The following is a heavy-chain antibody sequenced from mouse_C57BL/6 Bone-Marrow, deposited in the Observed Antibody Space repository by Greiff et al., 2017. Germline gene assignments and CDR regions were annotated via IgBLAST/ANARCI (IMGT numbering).Heavy chain of an antibody. V-gene: IGHV2-2*01. CDR1: GFSLTSYG. D-gene: IGHD1-1*01. CDR3: ARKGLLRGYFDY. Sequence: VMLVESGPGLVQPSQSLSITCTVSGFSLTSYGVHWVRQSPGKGLEWLGVIWSGGSTDYNAAFISRLSISKDNSKSQVFFKMNSLQADDTAIYYCARKGLLRGYFDYWGQGTTLTVSS. J-gene: IGHJ2*01. CDR2: IWSGGST.